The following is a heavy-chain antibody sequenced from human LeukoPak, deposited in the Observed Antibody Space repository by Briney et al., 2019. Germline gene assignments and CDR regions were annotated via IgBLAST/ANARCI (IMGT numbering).Heavy chain of an antibody. CDR2: IYYRGST. CDR1: GASISDYY. J-gene: IGHJ4*02. Sequence: SETLSLTCTVSGASISDYYWSWIRQPPGKGLEWIGYIYYRGSTNYNPSLKSRVTISIDTSKNQFSLKVSSVTAADTAVYYCARAKAAAGIDYFDYWGQGTLVTVSS. CDR3: ARAKAAAGIDYFDY. D-gene: IGHD6-13*01. V-gene: IGHV4-59*13.